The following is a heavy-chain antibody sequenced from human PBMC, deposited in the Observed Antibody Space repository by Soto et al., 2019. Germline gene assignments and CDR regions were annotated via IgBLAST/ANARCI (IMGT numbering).Heavy chain of an antibody. CDR3: AAGLGYYGSSGYHYYCGMDV. CDR2: VDPEDGET. Sequence: EVQLVQSGAEVKKPGATVKISCKVSGYTFTDYYMHWVQQAPGKGLEWMGPVDPEDGETIYAEKFQGRVTITADTSTDTAYMELSSLRSEDTAVYYCAAGLGYYGSSGYHYYCGMDVWGQGTTVTVSS. D-gene: IGHD3-22*01. V-gene: IGHV1-69-2*01. CDR1: GYTFTDYY. J-gene: IGHJ6*02.